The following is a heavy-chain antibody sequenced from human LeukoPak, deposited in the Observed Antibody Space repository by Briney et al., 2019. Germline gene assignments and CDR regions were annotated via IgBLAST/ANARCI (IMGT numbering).Heavy chain of an antibody. CDR3: AIGIYFPSYYFNS. D-gene: IGHD3-9*01. CDR1: GFPFSNYA. J-gene: IGHJ4*02. Sequence: GGSLKLSCAASGFPFSNYAMSWVRPAPGKGLEWVSGISGGGGSTYYADSVKGRFAISRDNSKNTLYLQMNSLRAEDTAVYYCAIGIYFPSYYFNSWGRGTLVTVSS. CDR2: ISGGGGST. V-gene: IGHV3-23*01.